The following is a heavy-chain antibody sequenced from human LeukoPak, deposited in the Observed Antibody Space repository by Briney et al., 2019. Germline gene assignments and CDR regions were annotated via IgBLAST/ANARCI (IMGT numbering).Heavy chain of an antibody. Sequence: SETLSLTCTVSGVSISSSTYYWGWIRQPPGKGLEWIGSIYYSGSTYYNPSLKSRVTISVDTSKNQFSLKLSSVTAADTAVYYCARLPVIGSYYGSGSPNGTLDVWGQGTMVTVSS. D-gene: IGHD3-10*01. V-gene: IGHV4-39*07. CDR1: GVSISSSTYY. CDR2: IYYSGST. J-gene: IGHJ6*02. CDR3: ARLPVIGSYYGSGSPNGTLDV.